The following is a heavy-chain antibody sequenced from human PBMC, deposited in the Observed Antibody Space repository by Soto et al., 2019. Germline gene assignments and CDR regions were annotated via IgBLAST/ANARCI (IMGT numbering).Heavy chain of an antibody. D-gene: IGHD3-3*01. Sequence: QVQLQQWGAGLLKPSETLSLTCAVYGGSFSGYYWSWIRQPPGKGLEWIGEINHSGSTNYNPSLKSRVTISVDTSKNQFSLKLSSVTAADTAVYYCARGVRVTIFGVAPGWFAPWGQGTLVTVSS. CDR2: INHSGST. CDR3: ARGVRVTIFGVAPGWFAP. CDR1: GGSFSGYY. V-gene: IGHV4-34*01. J-gene: IGHJ5*02.